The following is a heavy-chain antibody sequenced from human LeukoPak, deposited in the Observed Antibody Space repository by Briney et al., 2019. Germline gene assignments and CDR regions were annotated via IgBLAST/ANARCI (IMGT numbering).Heavy chain of an antibody. J-gene: IGHJ4*02. CDR3: ATEYYGSYNY. Sequence: GGSLRLSCAASGFTFSDAWMSWVRQAPGKGLEWVGHIKSQTDGGTTDYAAPVKDRFTISRDDSKNTLYLQMNSLKTEDTAVYFCATEYYGSYNYWGQGTLVTVSS. CDR2: IKSQTDGGTT. V-gene: IGHV3-15*01. CDR1: GFTFSDAW. D-gene: IGHD1-26*01.